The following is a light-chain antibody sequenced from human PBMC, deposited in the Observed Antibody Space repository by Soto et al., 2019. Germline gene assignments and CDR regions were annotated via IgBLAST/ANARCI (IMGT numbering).Light chain of an antibody. Sequence: EIVLTQSPATLSSFPGDRVTLSGRASQYINTRLAWYQHRPGQAPRLLIYQTSLRAAGIPARFSGSGSGTDFTLTISSLEPEDFAVYYCQXRSNWPPTITFGQGTRLENK. CDR2: QTS. CDR3: QXRSNWPPTIT. V-gene: IGKV3-11*01. J-gene: IGKJ5*01. CDR1: QYINTR.